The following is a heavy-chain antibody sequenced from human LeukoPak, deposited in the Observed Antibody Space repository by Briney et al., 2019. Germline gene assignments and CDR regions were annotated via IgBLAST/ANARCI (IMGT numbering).Heavy chain of an antibody. D-gene: IGHD3-22*01. Sequence: PSETLSLTCTVSGGSISSSRHYGGWIRQPPGKGLEWIGNILYSGSTNYNPSPKSRVTISVDTSKNQFSLKLSSVTAADTADYYCVRRVAGSSYRDYWGQGTLVTVSS. CDR1: GGSISSSRHY. V-gene: IGHV4-39*01. CDR3: VRRVAGSSYRDY. CDR2: ILYSGST. J-gene: IGHJ4*02.